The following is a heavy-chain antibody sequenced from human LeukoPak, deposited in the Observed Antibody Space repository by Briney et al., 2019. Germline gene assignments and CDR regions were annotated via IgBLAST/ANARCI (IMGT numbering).Heavy chain of an antibody. Sequence: GGSLILSCAASGFSFSSYAMHWVRQAPGRGLEYVSAISSHGGSTYYANSVKGRFTISRDNTKNTLYLQMGSMRAEDMAVYYCARDAEYCSSTSGYKDYYYYMDVWGKGNTVTVSS. CDR3: ARDAEYCSSTSGYKDYYYYMDV. CDR2: ISSHGGST. J-gene: IGHJ6*03. D-gene: IGHD2-2*02. V-gene: IGHV3-64*01. CDR1: GFSFSSYA.